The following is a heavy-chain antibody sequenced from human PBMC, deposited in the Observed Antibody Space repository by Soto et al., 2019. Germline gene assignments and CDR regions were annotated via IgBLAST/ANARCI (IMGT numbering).Heavy chain of an antibody. CDR3: AREGYNYNGMDV. D-gene: IGHD5-18*01. Sequence: QVQLQESGPGLVKPSQTLPLTCTVSGSSISSGDYYWSWIRQHPGKGLEWIGYTYYSGSTSYNPSLKSRVTISLDTSKNQFSLKLTSVTAADTAMYYCAREGYNYNGMDVWGQGTTVTVSS. CDR1: GSSISSGDYY. CDR2: TYYSGST. V-gene: IGHV4-31*03. J-gene: IGHJ6*02.